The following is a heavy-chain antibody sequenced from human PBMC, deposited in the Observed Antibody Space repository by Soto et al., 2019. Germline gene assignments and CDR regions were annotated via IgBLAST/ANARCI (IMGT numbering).Heavy chain of an antibody. CDR1: GFTFSSYS. J-gene: IGHJ6*03. D-gene: IGHD3-3*01. V-gene: IGHV3-48*01. Sequence: EVQLVESGGGLVQPGGSLRLSCAASGFTFSSYSMNWVRQAPGKGLEWVSYISSSSSTIYYADSVKGRFTISRDNAKNSLDRQVNSLRAEDTAVYYCARSGSLGYDLWGDYSTGANWYYYYYMDVWGKGTTVTVFS. CDR2: ISSSSSTI. CDR3: ARSGSLGYDLWGDYSTGANWYYYYYMDV.